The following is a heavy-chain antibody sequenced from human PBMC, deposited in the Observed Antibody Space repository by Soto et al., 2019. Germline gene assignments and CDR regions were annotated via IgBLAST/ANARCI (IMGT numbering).Heavy chain of an antibody. CDR2: IIPILGIA. J-gene: IGHJ5*02. Sequence: SVKVSCKASGGTFSSYTISWVRQAPGQGLEWMGRIIPILGIANYAQKFQGRVTMTTDTSTSTAYMELRSLRSDDTAVYYCARVIRNNWFDPWGQGTLVTVSS. CDR3: ARVIRNNWFDP. CDR1: GGTFSSYT. V-gene: IGHV1-69*02. D-gene: IGHD3-3*02.